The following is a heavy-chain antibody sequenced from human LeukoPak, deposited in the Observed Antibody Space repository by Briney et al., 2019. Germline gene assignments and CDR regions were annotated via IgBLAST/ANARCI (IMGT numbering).Heavy chain of an antibody. Sequence: SVKVSCKASGGTFSSYAISWVRQAPGQGLEWMGGIIPIFGTANYAQKFQGRVTITTDESTSTAYMELSSLKSEDTAVYYCARVGMISSPGFDYWGQGTLVTVSS. CDR3: ARVGMISSPGFDY. V-gene: IGHV1-69*05. CDR1: GGTFSSYA. CDR2: IIPIFGTA. D-gene: IGHD3-22*01. J-gene: IGHJ4*02.